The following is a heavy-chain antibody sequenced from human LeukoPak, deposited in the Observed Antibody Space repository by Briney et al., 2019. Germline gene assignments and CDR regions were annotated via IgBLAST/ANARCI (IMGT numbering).Heavy chain of an antibody. J-gene: IGHJ4*02. CDR2: IYHSGNS. CDR1: GYSISSGYY. Sequence: SETLSLTCAVSGYSISSGYYWGWIRPPPGKGVEWIGSIYHSGNSYYNPSLKSRVTISVDTSKNQFSLKLSSVTAADTAVYSCARVLWFGGYYFDLWGQGTLVTVSS. D-gene: IGHD3-10*01. CDR3: ARVLWFGGYYFDL. V-gene: IGHV4-38-2*01.